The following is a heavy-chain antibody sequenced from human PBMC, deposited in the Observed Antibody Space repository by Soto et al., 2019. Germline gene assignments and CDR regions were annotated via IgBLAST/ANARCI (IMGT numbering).Heavy chain of an antibody. CDR1: GFTFSTYA. Sequence: GGSLRLSCAASGFTFSTYALTWVRQGPGKGLEWVSAISSSGGSTYYADSVKGRFTISRDNSKNMVFLHMNSLRPEDTAVYHCSKDTYFRDSSGYYVFDYWGQGTLVTVSS. D-gene: IGHD3-22*01. V-gene: IGHV3-23*01. CDR3: SKDTYFRDSSGYYVFDY. CDR2: ISSSGGST. J-gene: IGHJ4*02.